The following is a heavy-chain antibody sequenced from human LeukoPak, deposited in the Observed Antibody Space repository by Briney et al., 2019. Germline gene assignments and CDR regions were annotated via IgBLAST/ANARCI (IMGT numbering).Heavy chain of an antibody. V-gene: IGHV3-30*02. CDR1: GFTFSRNG. CDR2: IRYDGSIK. CDR3: AKDRWDLPFDY. J-gene: IGHJ4*02. Sequence: GGSLRLSCAASGFTFSRNGMHWVRQAPGKGLVWVALIRYDGSIKYYADSVKGRFTISRDNSQNTLYLQMNSLRAEDTAVYYCAKDRWDLPFDYWGQGTLVTVSS. D-gene: IGHD1-26*01.